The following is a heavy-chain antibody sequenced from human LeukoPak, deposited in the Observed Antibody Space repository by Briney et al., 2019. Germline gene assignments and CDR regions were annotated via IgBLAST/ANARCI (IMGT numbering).Heavy chain of an antibody. CDR2: TYYRSKWNN. CDR3: ARSQNWGYDY. CDR1: GDSDSSNTVG. D-gene: IGHD7-27*01. V-gene: IGHV6-1*01. J-gene: IGHJ4*01. Sequence: SQTLSLCSVIPGDSDSSNTVGWHWTRQSPSRGLEWLGRTYYRSKWNNEYAISVKSRITINSDTSKNQFSLQLNSVTPEDTAVYYCARSQNWGYDYW.